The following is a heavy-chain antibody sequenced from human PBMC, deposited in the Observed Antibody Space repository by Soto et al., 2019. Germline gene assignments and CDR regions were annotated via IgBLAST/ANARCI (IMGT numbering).Heavy chain of an antibody. D-gene: IGHD6-13*01. CDR3: AKDRRIAAAGWDAFDI. V-gene: IGHV3-9*01. CDR1: GFTFDDYA. CDR2: ISWNSGSI. J-gene: IGHJ3*02. Sequence: PGGSLRLSCAASGFTFDDYAMHWVRQAPGKGLEWVSGISWNSGSIGYADSVKGRFTISRDNAKNSLYLQMNSLRAEDTALYYCAKDRRIAAAGWDAFDIWGQGTMVTVSS.